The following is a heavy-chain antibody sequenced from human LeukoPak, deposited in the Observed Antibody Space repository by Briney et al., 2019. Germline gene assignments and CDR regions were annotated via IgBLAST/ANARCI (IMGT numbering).Heavy chain of an antibody. J-gene: IGHJ4*02. Sequence: ASVKVSCKASGYTFSGYYIHWVRQAPGQGLEWMGWINPNTGGTKYAQKFQGRVTMTRDTSISTAYMELSRLRSDDTAVYYCARDYTRAARNFDYWGQGTLVTVSS. CDR1: GYTFSGYY. V-gene: IGHV1-2*02. CDR3: ARDYTRAARNFDY. D-gene: IGHD6-6*01. CDR2: INPNTGGT.